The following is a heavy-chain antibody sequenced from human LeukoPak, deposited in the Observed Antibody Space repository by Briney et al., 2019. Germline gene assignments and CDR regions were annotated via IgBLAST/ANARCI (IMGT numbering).Heavy chain of an antibody. J-gene: IGHJ6*03. Sequence: SSETLSLTCTVSGDSITRYYWSWIRQPPGKGLERIGYIYYSGSTNYNPSLKSRVTISVDTSKNQFSLKLSSVTAADTAVYYCARRRSSLSGYYYMDVWGKGTTVTVSS. CDR2: IYYSGST. CDR3: ARRRSSLSGYYYMDV. V-gene: IGHV4-59*08. CDR1: GDSITRYY. D-gene: IGHD6-6*01.